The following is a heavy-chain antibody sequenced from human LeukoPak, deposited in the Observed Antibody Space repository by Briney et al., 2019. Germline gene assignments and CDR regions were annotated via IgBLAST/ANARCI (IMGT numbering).Heavy chain of an antibody. J-gene: IGHJ5*02. Sequence: ASVKVSCKASGGTFISYAISWVRQAPGQGREWMGRIIPIFGTAHYAQKLQGGGTITPDESPSTDYMELSSQRSEDTAVYYCARDARYNRNGPSWFDPWGQGALVTVSS. CDR1: GGTFISYA. V-gene: IGHV1-69*13. D-gene: IGHD1-1*01. CDR3: ARDARYNRNGPSWFDP. CDR2: IIPIFGTA.